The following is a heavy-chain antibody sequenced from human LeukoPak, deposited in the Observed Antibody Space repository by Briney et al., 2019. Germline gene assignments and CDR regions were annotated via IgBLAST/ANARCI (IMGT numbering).Heavy chain of an antibody. CDR2: ISTDGYTT. Sequence: GGSLRLSCAASGLAFSAYKMHWVRQAPRKRLVWVSRISTDGYTTDYADFVQGRFTASRDNTKNTWSLEMNSLRAEDTAVYYCVVGGSPGYWGQGTLVTVSS. V-gene: IGHV3-74*01. CDR3: VVGGSPGY. CDR1: GLAFSAYK. J-gene: IGHJ4*02. D-gene: IGHD2-15*01.